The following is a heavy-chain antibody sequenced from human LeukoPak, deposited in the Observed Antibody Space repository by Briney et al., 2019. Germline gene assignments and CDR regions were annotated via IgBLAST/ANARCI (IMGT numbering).Heavy chain of an antibody. CDR2: IYYSGST. J-gene: IGHJ3*02. V-gene: IGHV4-59*01. CDR3: ARENTMVRGASDAFDI. CDR1: GGSISGSY. D-gene: IGHD3-10*01. Sequence: PSETLSLTCTVSGGSISGSYWSWIRQPPGKGLEWIGYIYYSGSTNYNPSLKSRVTMLVDTSNNQFSLRLNSVTAADTAVYYCARENTMVRGASDAFDIWGQGTMVTVSS.